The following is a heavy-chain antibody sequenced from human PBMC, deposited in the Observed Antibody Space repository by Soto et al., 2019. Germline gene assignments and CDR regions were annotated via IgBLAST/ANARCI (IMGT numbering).Heavy chain of an antibody. CDR2: IYYSGST. Sequence: QLQLQESGPGLVKPSETLSLTCTVSGGSISSSSYYWGWIRPPPGKGLEWIGSIYYSGSTYYNPSLKSRVTISVDTSKNQFSLKLSSVTAADTAVYYCARDYGGLAGAFDIWGQGTMVTVSS. CDR1: GGSISSSSYY. J-gene: IGHJ3*02. V-gene: IGHV4-39*01. CDR3: ARDYGGLAGAFDI. D-gene: IGHD4-17*01.